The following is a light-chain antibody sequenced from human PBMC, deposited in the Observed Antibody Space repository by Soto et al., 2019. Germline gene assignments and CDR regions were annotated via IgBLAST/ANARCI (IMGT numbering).Light chain of an antibody. Sequence: IVMTQSPATLSVSPGERATLSCRASQTVTDNLAWYQQKRGQAPSLLIHDATIRATDVPARFSGSGSGTECTLTIRSLQSEDFAVYYCQEYNNLPRMFGQGPKVEIK. CDR1: QTVTDN. CDR3: QEYNNLPRM. V-gene: IGKV3-15*01. J-gene: IGKJ1*01. CDR2: DAT.